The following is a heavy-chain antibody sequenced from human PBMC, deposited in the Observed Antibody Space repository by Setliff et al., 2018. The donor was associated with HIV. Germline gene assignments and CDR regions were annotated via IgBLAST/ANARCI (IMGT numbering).Heavy chain of an antibody. V-gene: IGHV4-38-2*02. CDR2: IYHSGNT. Sequence: SETLSLTCTVSGDSISSDCYWGWIRQPPGKGLEWIGSIYHSGNTYYMPSLQSRVTISVDMSKNQFALNLNSVTAADTAVYYCARGQCCGGGCHYAFEMWGQGTMVTVSS. CDR1: GDSISSDCY. CDR3: ARGQCCGGGCHYAFEM. D-gene: IGHD2-21*02. J-gene: IGHJ3*02.